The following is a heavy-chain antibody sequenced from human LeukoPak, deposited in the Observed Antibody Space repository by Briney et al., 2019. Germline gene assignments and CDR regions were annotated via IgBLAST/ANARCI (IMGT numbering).Heavy chain of an antibody. CDR3: ARDHDWGFDY. J-gene: IGHJ4*02. CDR1: GFTFKDYS. V-gene: IGHV3-48*01. Sequence: GGSLRLSCAASGFTFKDYSMNWVRQATGKGLEFVSYISSSHIYYADSVKGRFTISRDNAKNSLYLEMNSLRAEDTAVYYCARDHDWGFDYWGQGILVTVSS. CDR2: ISSSHI. D-gene: IGHD2-21*01.